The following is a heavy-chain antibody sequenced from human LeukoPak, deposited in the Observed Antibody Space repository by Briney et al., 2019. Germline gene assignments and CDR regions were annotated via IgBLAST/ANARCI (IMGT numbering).Heavy chain of an antibody. Sequence: SVKVSCKASGGTFSSYAISWVRQAPGQGLEWMGRIIPILGIANYAQKFQGRDTITADKSTSTAYMELSSLRSEDTAVYYCARDSRSSGSPSRYAFDIWGQGTMVTVSS. D-gene: IGHD3-22*01. J-gene: IGHJ3*02. V-gene: IGHV1-69*04. CDR1: GGTFSSYA. CDR3: ARDSRSSGSPSRYAFDI. CDR2: IIPILGIA.